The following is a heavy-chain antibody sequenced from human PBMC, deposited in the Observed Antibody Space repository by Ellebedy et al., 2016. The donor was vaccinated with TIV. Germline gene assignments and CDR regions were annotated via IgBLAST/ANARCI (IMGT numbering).Heavy chain of an antibody. CDR1: GYRFISYV. CDR2: INTNTGNP. D-gene: IGHD2-15*01. J-gene: IGHJ1*01. CDR3: VRARGAGYLEG. Sequence: AASVKVSCKASGYRFISYVLNWVRQAPGQGLEWMGWINTNTGNPSYARGFTGRFVFSVDTSVSTAYLEISGLMAEDTAVYYCVRARGAGYLEGWGQGTLVTVSS. V-gene: IGHV7-4-1*02.